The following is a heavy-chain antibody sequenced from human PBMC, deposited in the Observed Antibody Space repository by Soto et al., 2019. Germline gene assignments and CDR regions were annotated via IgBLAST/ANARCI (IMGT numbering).Heavy chain of an antibody. CDR3: ARDPPSTYYDFWSGYYDAFDI. CDR2: IKQDGSEK. Sequence: GGSLRLSCAASGFTFSSYWMSWVRQAPGKGLEWVANIKQDGSEKYYVDSVKGRFTISRDNAKNSLYLQMNSLRAEDTAVYYCARDPPSTYYDFWSGYYDAFDIWGQGTMVTVSS. V-gene: IGHV3-7*01. CDR1: GFTFSSYW. D-gene: IGHD3-3*01. J-gene: IGHJ3*02.